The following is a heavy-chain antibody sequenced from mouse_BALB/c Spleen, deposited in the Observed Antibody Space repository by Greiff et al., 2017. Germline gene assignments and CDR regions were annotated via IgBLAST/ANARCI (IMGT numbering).Heavy chain of an antibody. J-gene: IGHJ3*01. CDR2: IWSGGGT. V-gene: IGHV2-2*02. Sequence: QVQLKQSGPGLVQPSQSLSITCTVSGFSLTSYGVHWVRQSPGKGLEWLGVIWSGGGTDYNAAFISRLSISKDNSKSQVFLKMNSLQANDTAIYYCARTYGNYRAWFAYWGQGTLVTVSA. CDR3: ARTYGNYRAWFAY. D-gene: IGHD2-1*01. CDR1: GFSLTSYG.